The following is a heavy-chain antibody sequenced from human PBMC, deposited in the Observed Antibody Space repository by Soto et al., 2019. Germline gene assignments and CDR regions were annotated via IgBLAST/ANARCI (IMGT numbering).Heavy chain of an antibody. CDR3: AKVRIAEAGPYYFDY. CDR1: GFTFGSYA. V-gene: IGHV3-23*01. J-gene: IGHJ4*02. D-gene: IGHD6-19*01. Sequence: PXGSRRLSCAAAGFTFGSYAMSWVRQAPGKGLDWVSAIGGSGGSTYNADSVTGRFTISRDNSKNTLYLKMNSLRAEDTAVYYCAKVRIAEAGPYYFDYWGQGTLVTVSS. CDR2: IGGSGGST.